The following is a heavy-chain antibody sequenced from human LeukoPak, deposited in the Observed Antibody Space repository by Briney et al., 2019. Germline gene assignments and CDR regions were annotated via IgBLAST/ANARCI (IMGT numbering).Heavy chain of an antibody. CDR1: GGSISSYY. D-gene: IGHD3-9*01. CDR2: IYYSGST. J-gene: IGHJ4*02. CDR3: ARLGILSGYYQYFDY. V-gene: IGHV4-59*08. Sequence: PSETLSLTCTVSGGSISSYYWSWIRQPPGKELEWIGYIYYSGSTNYNPSLKSRVTISVDTSKAQFSLKLRSVTAADTAVYYCARLGILSGYYQYFDYWGQGTLVTVSS.